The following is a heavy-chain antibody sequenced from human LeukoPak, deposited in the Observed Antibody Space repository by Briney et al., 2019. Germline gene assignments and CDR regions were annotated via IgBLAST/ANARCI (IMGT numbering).Heavy chain of an antibody. CDR3: ARVVNNAFDI. CDR1: GFTFSSYG. J-gene: IGHJ3*02. CDR2: INSDGSST. V-gene: IGHV3-74*01. Sequence: GGSLRLSCVASGFTFSSYGMYWLRQAPGKGPVWVSRINSDGSSTSYADSVKGRFTISRDNAKNTLYLQMNSLRAEDTAVYYCARVVNNAFDIWGQGTMVTVSS. D-gene: IGHD3-22*01.